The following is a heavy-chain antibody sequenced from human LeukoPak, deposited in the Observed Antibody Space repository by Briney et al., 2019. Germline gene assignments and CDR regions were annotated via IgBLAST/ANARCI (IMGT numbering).Heavy chain of an antibody. J-gene: IGHJ6*03. CDR2: IVVGSGNT. D-gene: IGHD3-10*01. CDR3: AAGYYHSSGSSYMDV. V-gene: IGHV1-58*02. Sequence: GASVKVSCKASGFTFTSSTMQWVRQARGQRLEWIGWIVVGSGNTNYAQKFQERVTITRDMSTSTVYMEVSSLRSEDTAVYYCAAGYYHSSGSSYMDVWGKGTTVTISS. CDR1: GFTFTSST.